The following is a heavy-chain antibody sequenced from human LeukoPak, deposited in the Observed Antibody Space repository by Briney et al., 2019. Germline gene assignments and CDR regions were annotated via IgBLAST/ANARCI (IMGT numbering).Heavy chain of an antibody. CDR2: IYPGDSDT. D-gene: IGHD6-6*01. CDR3: ARQYSSSSNYYYGMDV. Sequence: GESLKISCKGSGHSFTSYWIGWVRQMPGKGLEWMGIIYPGDSDTRYSPSFQGQVTISADKSISTAYLQWSSLKASDTAMYYCARQYSSSSNYYYGMDVWGQGTTVTVSS. CDR1: GHSFTSYW. V-gene: IGHV5-51*01. J-gene: IGHJ6*02.